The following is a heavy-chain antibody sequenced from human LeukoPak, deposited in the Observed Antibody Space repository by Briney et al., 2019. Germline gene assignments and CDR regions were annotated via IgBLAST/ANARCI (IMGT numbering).Heavy chain of an antibody. CDR2: IIPIFGTA. J-gene: IGHJ4*02. V-gene: IGHV1-69*01. CDR1: GGTFSSYA. CDR3: ARGVGDTAMVTY. Sequence: SVNVSCKASGGTFSSYAISWVRQAPGQGLEWMGGIIPIFGTANYAQKFQGRVTITADESTSTAYMELSSLRSEDTAVYYCARGVGDTAMVTYWGQGTLVTVSS. D-gene: IGHD5-18*01.